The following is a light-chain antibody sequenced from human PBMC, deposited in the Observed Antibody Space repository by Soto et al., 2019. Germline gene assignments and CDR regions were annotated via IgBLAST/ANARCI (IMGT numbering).Light chain of an antibody. CDR2: AAS. J-gene: IGKJ5*01. CDR1: QGISSY. Sequence: IQLTQSPSSLSPSVGDIVTITCRASQGISSYLAWYQQKPGKAPKLLIYAASTLQSGVPSRFSGSGSGTDFTLTISSLQPEDFATYYCQQLNSYPITFGQGTRLEIK. V-gene: IGKV1-9*01. CDR3: QQLNSYPIT.